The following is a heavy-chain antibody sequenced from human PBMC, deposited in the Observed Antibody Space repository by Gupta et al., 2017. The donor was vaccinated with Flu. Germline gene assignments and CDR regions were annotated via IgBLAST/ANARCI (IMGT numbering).Heavy chain of an antibody. V-gene: IGHV3-30*18. CDR1: GFTFSSYG. D-gene: IGHD6-13*01. CDR2: ISYDGSNK. J-gene: IGHJ4*02. Sequence: QVQLVESGGGVVQPGRPLRLSCAASGFTFSSYGMHWGRQAPGKGVEWVAVISYDGSNKYYADSVKGRFTISRDNSKNTLYLQMNSLRAEDTAVYYCAKDHIAAAGAQYYFDYWGQGTLVTV. CDR3: AKDHIAAAGAQYYFDY.